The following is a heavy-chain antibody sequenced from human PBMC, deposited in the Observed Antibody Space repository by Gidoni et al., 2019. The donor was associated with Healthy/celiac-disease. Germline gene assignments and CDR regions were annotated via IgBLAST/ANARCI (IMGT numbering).Heavy chain of an antibody. Sequence: QVQLQQWGAGLLKPSETLSLTCAVYGGSFSGYYWSWIRQPPGKGMEGIGEINHSGSTNYNPSLKSRVTISVDTSKNQFSLKLSSVTAADTAVYYCARGKPDPGYFDYWGQGTLVTVSS. CDR1: GGSFSGYY. J-gene: IGHJ4*02. V-gene: IGHV4-34*01. CDR3: ARGKPDPGYFDY. CDR2: INHSGST. D-gene: IGHD3-10*01.